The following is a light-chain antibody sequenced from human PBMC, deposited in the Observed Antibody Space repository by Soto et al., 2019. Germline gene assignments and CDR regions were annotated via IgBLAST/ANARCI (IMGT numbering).Light chain of an antibody. CDR2: DAS. V-gene: IGKV1-5*01. CDR1: QSISNW. CDR3: QQYNDYGLT. J-gene: IGKJ4*01. Sequence: DIQMTQSPSTLSASVGDRVTITCRASQSISNWLAWYQQKPGKAPNLLIYDASTLESGVPSRFSGSGSGTEFTLTISSLQPDDLVTYYCQQYNDYGLTFGGGTKVEIK.